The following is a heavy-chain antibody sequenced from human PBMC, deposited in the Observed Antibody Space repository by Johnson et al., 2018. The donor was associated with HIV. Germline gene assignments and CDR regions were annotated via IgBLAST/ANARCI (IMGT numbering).Heavy chain of an antibody. Sequence: QVQLVESGGGVVQPGRSLRLSCAASGFTFSSYAMHWVRQAPGKGLEWVAFIRYDGSNKYYADSVKGRFTISRYNSKNTLYLQMNSLRAEDTAVYYCAKGDYNFWSGDAFDIWGQGTMVTVSS. CDR3: AKGDYNFWSGDAFDI. CDR1: GFTFSSYA. V-gene: IGHV3-30*02. J-gene: IGHJ3*02. CDR2: IRYDGSNK. D-gene: IGHD3-3*01.